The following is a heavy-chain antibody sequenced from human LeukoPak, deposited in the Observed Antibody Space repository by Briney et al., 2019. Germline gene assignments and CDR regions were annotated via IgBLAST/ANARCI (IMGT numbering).Heavy chain of an antibody. J-gene: IGHJ4*02. CDR2: ISYDGSNK. V-gene: IGHV3-30*18. Sequence: PGGSLRLSCAASGFTFSNYGMHWVRQAPSKGLEWVAVISYDGSNKYYADSVKGRFTISRDNSKNTLYLQMNSLRAEDTAVYYCAKSQENYFDYWGQGTLVTVSS. CDR3: AKSQENYFDY. CDR1: GFTFSNYG.